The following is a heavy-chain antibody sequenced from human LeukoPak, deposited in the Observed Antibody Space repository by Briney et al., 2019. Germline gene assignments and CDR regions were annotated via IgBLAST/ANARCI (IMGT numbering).Heavy chain of an antibody. V-gene: IGHV3-23*01. CDR1: GFTFSSYA. CDR2: ISGSGGST. Sequence: PGGSLRLSCAASGFTFSSYAMSWVRQAPGKGLEWVSAISGSGGSTYYADSVKGRFTISRDNSKNTLYLQMNSLRAEDTAVYYCARAVYSSGWPKDYYYYYGMDVWGQGTTVTVSS. CDR3: ARAVYSSGWPKDYYYYYGMDV. D-gene: IGHD6-19*01. J-gene: IGHJ6*02.